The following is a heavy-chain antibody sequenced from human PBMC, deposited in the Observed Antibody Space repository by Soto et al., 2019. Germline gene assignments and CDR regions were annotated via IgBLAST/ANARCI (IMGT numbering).Heavy chain of an antibody. J-gene: IGHJ5*02. CDR2: IYYSGSA. CDR3: ARDAGGWYPLLSPWFDP. V-gene: IGHV4-31*01. CDR1: GGSISSGGYY. D-gene: IGHD2-2*01. Sequence: QVQLQESGPGLVKPSQTLSLTCTVSGGSISSGGYYWSWIRQHPGKGLEWIGYIYYSGSAYYNPSLQRPVTISVDTAKNQFSLRLSSVAAADTAGYYRARDAGGWYPLLSPWFDPWGQGTLVTVSS.